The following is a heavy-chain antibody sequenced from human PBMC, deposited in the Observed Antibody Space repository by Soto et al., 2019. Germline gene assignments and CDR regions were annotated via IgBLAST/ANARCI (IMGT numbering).Heavy chain of an antibody. Sequence: ASVKVSCKASGYTFTSYYMHWVRQAPGQGLEWMGIINPSGGSTSYAQTFQGRVTMTRDTSTSTVYMELSSLRSEDTAVYYCARGRPTYYYDSSGYLNYWGQGTLVTVSS. CDR3: ARGRPTYYYDSSGYLNY. CDR2: INPSGGST. V-gene: IGHV1-46*01. D-gene: IGHD3-22*01. J-gene: IGHJ4*02. CDR1: GYTFTSYY.